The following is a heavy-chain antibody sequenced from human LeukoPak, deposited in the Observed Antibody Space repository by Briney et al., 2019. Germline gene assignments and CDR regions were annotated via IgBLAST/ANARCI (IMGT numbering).Heavy chain of an antibody. CDR2: IRYDGSTK. V-gene: IGHV3-30*02. Sequence: GGSLRLSCAASGFIFRNCGMHWVRQAPGKGLEWVAFIRYDGSTKSYAASVKGRLTISRDNSENTLYLQMSSLGPEDTAVYYCAKDVSSGMDVWGKGTTVTVSS. D-gene: IGHD3-16*02. J-gene: IGHJ6*03. CDR3: AKDVSSGMDV. CDR1: GFIFRNCG.